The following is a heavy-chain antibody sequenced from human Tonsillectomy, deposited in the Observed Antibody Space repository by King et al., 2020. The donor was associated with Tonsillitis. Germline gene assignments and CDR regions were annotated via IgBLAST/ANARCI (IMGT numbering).Heavy chain of an antibody. CDR1: GGTFSSYA. CDR2: IIPIFGAA. V-gene: IGHV1-69*01. Sequence: VQLVESGAEVKKPGSSVKVSCKSSGGTFSSYAISWVRQAPGQGLEWMGGIIPIFGAANNAQKFQGRVTITADESTSTAYMELSSLRSEDTAVYYCARDGADYYDSSNYSAFDIWAKRQWSPSL. CDR3: ARDGADYYDSSNYSAFDI. J-gene: IGHJ3*02. D-gene: IGHD3-22*01.